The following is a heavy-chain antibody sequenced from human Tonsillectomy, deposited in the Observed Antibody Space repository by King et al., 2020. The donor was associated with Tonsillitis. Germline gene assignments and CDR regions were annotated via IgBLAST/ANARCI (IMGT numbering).Heavy chain of an antibody. V-gene: IGHV3-7*02. CDR2: IKQDGSEK. D-gene: IGHD5-24*01. CDR3: ARSRWLPLSPYYYYYMDV. Sequence: VQLVESGGGLVQPGGSLRLSCAASRFTFSSFWMSWVRQAPGKGLEWVANIKQDGSEKFYVDSVKGRFTISRDNAKNSLYLQMNSLRAEDTAVYYCARSRWLPLSPYYYYYMDVWGKGTTVTVSS. CDR1: RFTFSSFW. J-gene: IGHJ6*03.